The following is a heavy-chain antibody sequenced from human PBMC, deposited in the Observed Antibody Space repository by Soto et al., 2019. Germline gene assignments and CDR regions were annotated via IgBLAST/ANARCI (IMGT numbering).Heavy chain of an antibody. J-gene: IGHJ4*02. CDR1: GGSFKSGSYS. CDR3: ARDFAYFDS. D-gene: IGHD3-3*01. Sequence: SETLSLTCTVSGGSFKSGSYSWSWIRQPPGKGLEWIGYVYHTGRASYNPSPKSRVSISMDTSKNQFSLNLDSVTAADTAVYFCARDFAYFDSWGQGTLVTVSS. CDR2: VYHTGRA. V-gene: IGHV4-61*01.